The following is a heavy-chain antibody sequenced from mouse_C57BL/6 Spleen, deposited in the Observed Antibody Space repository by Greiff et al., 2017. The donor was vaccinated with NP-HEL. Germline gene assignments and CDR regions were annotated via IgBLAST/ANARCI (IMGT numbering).Heavy chain of an antibody. J-gene: IGHJ2*01. Sequence: VQLQQSGAELMKPGASVKLSCKATGYTFTGYWIEWVKQRPGHGLEWIGEILPGSGSTNYNEKFKGKAKFTADKSSNTPYMQRISLTTEDSAIYYCARGDSSGYGDYWGQGTTLTVSA. V-gene: IGHV1-9*01. CDR1: GYTFTGYW. CDR3: ARGDSSGYGDY. D-gene: IGHD3-2*02. CDR2: ILPGSGST.